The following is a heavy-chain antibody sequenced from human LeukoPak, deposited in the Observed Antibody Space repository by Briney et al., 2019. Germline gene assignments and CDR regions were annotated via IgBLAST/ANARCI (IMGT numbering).Heavy chain of an antibody. J-gene: IGHJ6*03. V-gene: IGHV1-46*01. CDR1: GYTFTSYY. CDR3: ARAVAPTPDYYYMDV. CDR2: INPSGGST. Sequence: ASVKVSCKASGYTFTSYYMHWVRQAPGQGLEWMGIINPSGGSTSYAQKFQGRVTMTRNTSISTAYMELSSLRSEDTAVYYCARAVAPTPDYYYMDVWGKGTTVTISS. D-gene: IGHD2-15*01.